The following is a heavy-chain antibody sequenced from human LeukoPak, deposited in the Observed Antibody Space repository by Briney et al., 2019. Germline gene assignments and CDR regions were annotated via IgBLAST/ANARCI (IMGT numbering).Heavy chain of an antibody. Sequence: GRSLRLSCAASGFTFSSYGMHWVRQAPGKGLEWVAVIWYDGSNKYYADSVKGRFTISRGNSKNTLYLQMNSLRAEDTAVYYCARGKQWLESYYFDYWGQGTLVTVSS. CDR1: GFTFSSYG. D-gene: IGHD6-19*01. V-gene: IGHV3-33*01. CDR2: IWYDGSNK. CDR3: ARGKQWLESYYFDY. J-gene: IGHJ4*02.